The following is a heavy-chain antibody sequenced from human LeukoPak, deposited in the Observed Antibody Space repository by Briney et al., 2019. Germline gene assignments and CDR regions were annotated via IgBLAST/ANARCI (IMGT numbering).Heavy chain of an antibody. Sequence: GGSLRLSCAASGFTFSSYAMSWVRQAPGKGLEWVSVISGSGGDTNYADSVKGRFTISRDNSKNPLYLQMNTLRAEDTAVYYCAKPREGSGSYYKSFFDSWGQGTLVTVSS. CDR3: AKPREGSGSYYKSFFDS. V-gene: IGHV3-23*01. J-gene: IGHJ4*02. D-gene: IGHD3-10*01. CDR2: ISGSGGDT. CDR1: GFTFSSYA.